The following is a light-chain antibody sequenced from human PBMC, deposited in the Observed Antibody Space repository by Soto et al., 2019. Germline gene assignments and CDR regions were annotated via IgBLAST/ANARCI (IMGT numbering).Light chain of an antibody. Sequence: EIVLTQSPGTLSLSSGERATLSCRASQSISSNYLAWYHQKPGQAPRLLIHAASRRAYGIPDRFSGSGSGTDFTLTISRLEPQDFAVYYCQQYGSSPLTFGGGTKVEIK. CDR2: AAS. CDR3: QQYGSSPLT. CDR1: QSISSNY. J-gene: IGKJ4*01. V-gene: IGKV3-20*01.